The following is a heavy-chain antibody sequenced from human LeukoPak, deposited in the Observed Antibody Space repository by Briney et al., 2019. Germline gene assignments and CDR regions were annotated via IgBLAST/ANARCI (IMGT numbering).Heavy chain of an antibody. CDR2: IHYSGTT. Sequence: SETLSLTCTVSGGSISSNSYFWAWIRQPPGKGLEWMGAIHYSGTTYYSPSLKSRVTMSIDLSKNQFSLKLNSVTAADTAVYYCARSVSMVGGVIQSAFDLWGQGTMVTISS. V-gene: IGHV4-39*07. J-gene: IGHJ3*01. CDR3: ARSVSMVGGVIQSAFDL. CDR1: GGSISSNSYF. D-gene: IGHD3-10*01.